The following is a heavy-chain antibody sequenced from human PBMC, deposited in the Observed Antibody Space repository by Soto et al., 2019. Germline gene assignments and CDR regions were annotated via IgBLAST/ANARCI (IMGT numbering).Heavy chain of an antibody. D-gene: IGHD3-10*01. V-gene: IGHV1-18*04. CDR1: GYTFTDYG. CDR3: ARGGWYYCRGAFDV. J-gene: IGHJ3*01. CDR2: ISTYNGKN. Sequence: QVQLVQSGAEVKTPGASVKVSCHASGYTFTDYGINWVRQAPGQGLEWMAWISTYNGKNHHAPNVEGRLTMTTDTSTTTAYMELRSLSSDDTAVYYCARGGWYYCRGAFDVWGQGTRVTVSS.